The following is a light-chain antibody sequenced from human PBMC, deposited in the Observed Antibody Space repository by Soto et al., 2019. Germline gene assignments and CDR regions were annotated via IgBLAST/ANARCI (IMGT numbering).Light chain of an antibody. CDR1: STDFVSYNR. CDR3: SLYTSENTYV. J-gene: IGLJ1*01. V-gene: IGLV2-18*01. Sequence: QSALTQPPSVSGSPGQSVTISCTGTSTDFVSYNRVSWYQQPPGTAPKLIIYEASNRPSGVPDRFSGCKSGNTASLTISGLQAADEADYYCSLYTSENTYVFGTGTKVTVL. CDR2: EAS.